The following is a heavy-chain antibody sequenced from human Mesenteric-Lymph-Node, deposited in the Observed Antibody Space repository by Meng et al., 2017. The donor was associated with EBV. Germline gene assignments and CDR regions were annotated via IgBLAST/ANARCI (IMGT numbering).Heavy chain of an antibody. D-gene: IGHD3-10*01. CDR1: GASLSSDNW. CDR2: IYHSGST. J-gene: IGHJ4*02. CDR3: ARFQRFGDFD. Sequence: QGQRQESGPGLVKPPGPLSRTCAVSGASLSSDNWWSWVRQPPGKGLEWIGEIYHSGSTNYNPSLKSRVTISVDKSKRQFSLKLTSVTAADTAVYHCARFQRFGDFDWGQGTLVTVSS. V-gene: IGHV4-4*03.